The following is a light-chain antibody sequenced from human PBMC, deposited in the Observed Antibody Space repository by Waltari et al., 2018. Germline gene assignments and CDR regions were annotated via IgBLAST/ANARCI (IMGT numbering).Light chain of an antibody. J-gene: IGKJ1*01. Sequence: ELVLTQSPGTLFLSPGDGATLSCRASQSVSRTLAWYQQKPGQAPRLLIYGASSRATGIPDRFSGSGSGTDFSLTISRLEPDDSAVYFCQHYVSLPATFGQGTKVEIK. CDR2: GAS. V-gene: IGKV3-20*01. CDR1: QSVSRT. CDR3: QHYVSLPAT.